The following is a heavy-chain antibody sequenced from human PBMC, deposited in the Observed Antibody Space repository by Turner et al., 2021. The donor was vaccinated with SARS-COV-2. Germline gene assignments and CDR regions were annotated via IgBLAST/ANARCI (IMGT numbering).Heavy chain of an antibody. D-gene: IGHD4-4*01. J-gene: IGHJ4*02. V-gene: IGHV3-30*18. CDR3: AKQQGLYSNPMYYFDY. CDR2: TSYDGSNK. CDR1: VFTFSSYG. Sequence: QVQLVESGGGVVQPGRSLRLSCAVSVFTFSSYGMHWVRQAPGKGLEWVAVTSYDGSNKYYADSVKGRFTISRDNSKNTLYLQMNSLRAEDTAVYYCAKQQGLYSNPMYYFDYWGQGTLVTVSS.